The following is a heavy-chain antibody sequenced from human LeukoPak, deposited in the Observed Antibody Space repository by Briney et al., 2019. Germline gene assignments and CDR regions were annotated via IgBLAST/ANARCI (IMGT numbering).Heavy chain of an antibody. Sequence: GGSLRLSCAASGFTFSSYWMSWVRQAPGKGLEWVANIKQDGSEKYYVDSVKGRFTISRDNAKNSLYLQMNSLRAEDTAVYYCARSLMVGATQSGDYWGQGTLVTVSS. V-gene: IGHV3-7*01. CDR1: GFTFSSYW. CDR3: ARSLMVGATQSGDY. D-gene: IGHD1-26*01. J-gene: IGHJ4*02. CDR2: IKQDGSEK.